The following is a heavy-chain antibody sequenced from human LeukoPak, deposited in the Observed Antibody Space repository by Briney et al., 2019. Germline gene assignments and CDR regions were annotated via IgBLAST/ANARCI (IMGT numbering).Heavy chain of an antibody. J-gene: IGHJ5*02. CDR1: GYTFTGFY. CDR2: IIPILGIA. Sequence: GASVKVSCKASGYTFTGFYMHWVRQAPGQGLEWMGRIIPILGIANYAQKFQGRVTITADKSTSTAYMELSSLRSEDTAVYYCARVGQGGGWFDPWGQGTLVTVSS. CDR3: ARVGQGGGWFDP. V-gene: IGHV1-69*04. D-gene: IGHD2-15*01.